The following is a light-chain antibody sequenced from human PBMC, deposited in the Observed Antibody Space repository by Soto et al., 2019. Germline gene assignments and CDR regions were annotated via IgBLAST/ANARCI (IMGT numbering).Light chain of an antibody. Sequence: DLPLTPSPSTLSASVGARFTITCRASQSISSWLAWYQQKPGKAPKLLIYDASSLESGVPSRFSGSGSGTEFTLTISSLQPDDFATYYCQQYNSYWTFGQGTKVDIK. J-gene: IGKJ1*01. CDR2: DAS. CDR1: QSISSW. CDR3: QQYNSYWT. V-gene: IGKV1-5*01.